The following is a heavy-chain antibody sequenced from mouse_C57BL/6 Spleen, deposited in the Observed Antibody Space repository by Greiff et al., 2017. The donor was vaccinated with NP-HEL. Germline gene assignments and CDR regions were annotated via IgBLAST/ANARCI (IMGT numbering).Heavy chain of an antibody. V-gene: IGHV5-17*01. Sequence: EVQLVESGGGLVKPGGSLKLSCAASGFTFSDYGMHWVRQAPEKGLEWVAYISSGSSTIYYADTVKGRFTISRDNAKNTLFLQMTSLRSEDTAMYYCARGTGTFWFAYWGQGTLVTVSA. CDR3: ARGTGTFWFAY. CDR2: ISSGSSTI. CDR1: GFTFSDYG. D-gene: IGHD4-1*01. J-gene: IGHJ3*01.